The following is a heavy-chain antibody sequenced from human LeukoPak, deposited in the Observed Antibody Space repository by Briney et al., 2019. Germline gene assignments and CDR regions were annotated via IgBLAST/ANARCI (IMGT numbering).Heavy chain of an antibody. V-gene: IGHV1-2*02. D-gene: IGHD3-3*01. J-gene: IGHJ4*02. CDR1: GYTFTGYY. CDR2: INPNSGGT. Sequence: ASVKVSCKASGYTFTGYYMHWVRQAPGQGLEWMGWINPNSGGTNYAQKFQGRVTMTRDTSISTAYVELSRLRSDDTAVYYCARDPGVYDFWSGYPEDDYWGQGTLVTVSS. CDR3: ARDPGVYDFWSGYPEDDY.